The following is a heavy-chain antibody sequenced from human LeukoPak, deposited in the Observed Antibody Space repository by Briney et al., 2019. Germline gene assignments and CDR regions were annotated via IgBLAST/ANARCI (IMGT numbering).Heavy chain of an antibody. V-gene: IGHV5-51*01. CDR1: GYSFTSYW. CDR3: ARHVRAAPFDY. CDR2: IYPGDSET. J-gene: IGHJ4*02. D-gene: IGHD2-2*01. Sequence: GGSLKISCKGSGYSFTSYWIGWVRQMHGKGLEWVGIIYPGDSETRYSPSLQGQVTFSADKSINTAYLHWSSLKASDTAMYYCARHVRAAPFDYWGQGTLVTVSS.